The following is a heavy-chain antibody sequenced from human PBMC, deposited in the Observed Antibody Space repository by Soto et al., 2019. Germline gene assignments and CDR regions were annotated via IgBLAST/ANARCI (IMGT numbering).Heavy chain of an antibody. CDR1: GFTFSSYG. D-gene: IGHD1-26*01. V-gene: IGHV3-30*18. CDR3: AKPHSGSYLGDDAFDI. J-gene: IGHJ3*02. Sequence: QVQLVESGGGVVQPGRSLRLSCAASGFTFSSYGMHWVRQAPGKGLEWVAVISYDGSNKYYADSVKGRFTISRDNSKNTRYLQMNSLRAEDTAVYYCAKPHSGSYLGDDAFDIWGQGTMVTVSS. CDR2: ISYDGSNK.